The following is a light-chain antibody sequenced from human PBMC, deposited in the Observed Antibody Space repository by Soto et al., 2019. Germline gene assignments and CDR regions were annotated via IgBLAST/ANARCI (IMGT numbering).Light chain of an antibody. CDR2: DVS. CDR1: SSDVGGYNY. V-gene: IGLV2-11*01. Sequence: QSALTQPRSVSGSPGQSVTISCTGTSSDVGGYNYVSWYQQHPGKAPKLMIYDVSKRPSGVPDRFSGSKSVNTASLTISGLQAEDEAEYYCCSYAGNSYVFGTGTKLTLL. CDR3: CSYAGNSYV. J-gene: IGLJ1*01.